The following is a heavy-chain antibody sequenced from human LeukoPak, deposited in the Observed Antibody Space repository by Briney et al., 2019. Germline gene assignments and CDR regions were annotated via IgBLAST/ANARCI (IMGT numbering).Heavy chain of an antibody. D-gene: IGHD3-9*01. Sequence: SETLSLTCAVYGGSFSGYYWSWIRQPPGKGLEWIGEINHSGSTNYNPSLKSRVTISVDTSKNQFSLKLSSVTAADTAVYYCAGTPYYDILTGYYMRYYFDYWGQGTLVTVSS. J-gene: IGHJ4*02. CDR3: AGTPYYDILTGYYMRYYFDY. V-gene: IGHV4-34*01. CDR2: INHSGST. CDR1: GGSFSGYY.